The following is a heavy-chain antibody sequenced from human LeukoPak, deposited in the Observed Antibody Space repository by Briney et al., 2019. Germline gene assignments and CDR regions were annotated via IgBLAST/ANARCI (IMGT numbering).Heavy chain of an antibody. CDR1: GGTFSSYT. J-gene: IGHJ4*02. CDR2: IIPILGIA. V-gene: IGHV1-69*02. CDR3: ASSLPRGPYYFDY. D-gene: IGHD5-12*01. Sequence: SVKVSCKASGGTFSSYTISWVRQAPGQGLEWMGRIIPILGIANYAQKFQGRVTITADKSTSTAYMELSSLRSDDTAVYYCASSLPRGPYYFDYWGQGTLVTVSS.